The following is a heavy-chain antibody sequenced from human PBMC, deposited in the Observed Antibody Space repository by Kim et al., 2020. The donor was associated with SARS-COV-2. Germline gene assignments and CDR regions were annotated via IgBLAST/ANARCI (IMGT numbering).Heavy chain of an antibody. Sequence: YDADSVKGRFTISRDKSKNTLYLQMNSLRAEDTAVYYCARDGGTTHGMDVWGQGTTVTVSS. V-gene: IGHV3-33*01. CDR3: ARDGGTTHGMDV. D-gene: IGHD1-1*01. J-gene: IGHJ6*02.